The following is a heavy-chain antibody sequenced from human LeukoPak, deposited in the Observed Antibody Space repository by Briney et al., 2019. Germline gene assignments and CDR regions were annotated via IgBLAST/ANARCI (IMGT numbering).Heavy chain of an antibody. CDR3: ARGPLPDY. CDR1: GGSISGSNW. CDR2: INHSGST. V-gene: IGHV4-4*02. Sequence: SETLSLTCAVSGGSISGSNWWSWVRQPPGKGLEWIGEINHSGSTNYNPSLKSRVTISVDTSKNQFSLKLSSVTAADTAVYYCARGPLPDYWGQGTLVTVSS. J-gene: IGHJ4*02.